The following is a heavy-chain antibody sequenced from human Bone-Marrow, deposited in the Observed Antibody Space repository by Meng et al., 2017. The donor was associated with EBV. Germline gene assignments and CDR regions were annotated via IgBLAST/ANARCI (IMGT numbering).Heavy chain of an antibody. Sequence: LQRRELGLGQVKPSETLSLTCTVSGDSISSFYYWGWIRQPPGRGLEWIGSVHYTGSTHYSPSLKSRVTVSVDTSKNQFSLRLTSVTAADTAVYYCARPFPSWQSPRLDPFGAWGQGTLVTVSS. J-gene: IGHJ5*02. CDR1: GDSISSFYY. V-gene: IGHV4-39*01. D-gene: IGHD6-19*01. CDR3: ARPFPSWQSPRLDPFGA. CDR2: VHYTGST.